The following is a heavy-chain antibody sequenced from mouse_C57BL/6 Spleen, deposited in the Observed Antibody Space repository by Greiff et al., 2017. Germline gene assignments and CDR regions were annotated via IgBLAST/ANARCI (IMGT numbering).Heavy chain of an antibody. CDR3: TREVYYYGSSYDFDY. Sequence: EVMLVASGEGLVKPGGSLQLSCAASGFTFSSYAMSWVRQTPEKRLAWVAYISSGGDYIYYADTVKGRFTISRDNARNTLYLQMSSLKSEDTAMYYCTREVYYYGSSYDFDYWGQGPTLTVSS. V-gene: IGHV5-9-1*02. J-gene: IGHJ2*01. CDR2: ISSGGDYI. D-gene: IGHD1-1*01. CDR1: GFTFSSYA.